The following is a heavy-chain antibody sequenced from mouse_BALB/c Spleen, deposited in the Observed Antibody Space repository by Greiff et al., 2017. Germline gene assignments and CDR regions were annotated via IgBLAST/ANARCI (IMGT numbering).Heavy chain of an antibody. J-gene: IGHJ2*01. CDR2: ISSGSSTI. Sequence: EVKVEESGGGLVQPGGSRKLSCAASGFTFSSFGMHWVRQAPEKGLEWVAYISSGSSTIYYADTVKGRFTISRDNPKNTLFLQMTSLRSEDTAMYYCARSGYGNYNFDYWGQGTTLTVSS. CDR1: GFTFSSFG. V-gene: IGHV5-17*02. CDR3: ARSGYGNYNFDY. D-gene: IGHD2-1*01.